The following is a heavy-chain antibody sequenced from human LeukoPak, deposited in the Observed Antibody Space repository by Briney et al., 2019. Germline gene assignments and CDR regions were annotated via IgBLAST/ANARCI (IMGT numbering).Heavy chain of an antibody. J-gene: IGHJ4*02. Sequence: PGGSLTLSWAVSGFTFSSNYRSWVRQAPGKGLEWVSVIYSGVTTYYQDSVKGRFTTSSDNSKNTLHLQMNSLRAEDTAVYYCARGASDYVLDYWGQGTLVTVSS. D-gene: IGHD5-12*01. CDR3: ARGASDYVLDY. CDR1: GFTFSSNY. CDR2: IYSGVTT. V-gene: IGHV3-53*01.